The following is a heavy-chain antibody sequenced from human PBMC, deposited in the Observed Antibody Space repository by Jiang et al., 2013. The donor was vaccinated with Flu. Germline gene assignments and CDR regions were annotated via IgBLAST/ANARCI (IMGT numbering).Heavy chain of an antibody. D-gene: IGHD3-3*01. J-gene: IGHJ2*01. CDR1: GGSISSSSYY. V-gene: IGHV4-39*07. Sequence: LLKPSETLSLTCTVSGGSISSSSYYWGWIRQPPGKGLEWIGSIYYSGSTYYNPSLKSRVTISVDTSKNQFSLKLSSVTAADTAVYYCARPSPGALDFWSGYEDWYFDLWGRGTLVTVSS. CDR3: ARPSPGALDFWSGYEDWYFDL. CDR2: IYYSGST.